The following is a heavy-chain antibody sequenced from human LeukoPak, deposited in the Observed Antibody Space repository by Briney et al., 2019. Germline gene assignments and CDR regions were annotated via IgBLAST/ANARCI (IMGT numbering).Heavy chain of an antibody. CDR2: ISSGSSFI. CDR3: ARDVRVDF. V-gene: IGHV3-21*01. Sequence: GGSLRLSCAASGFTFSSYTMNWVRQAPGKGLEWVSSISSGSSFIYYADSVKGRFTISRDNAKNSLSLQMNTLRAEDTAVYYCARDVRVDFWGQGTLVTVSS. D-gene: IGHD2/OR15-2a*01. CDR1: GFTFSSYT. J-gene: IGHJ4*02.